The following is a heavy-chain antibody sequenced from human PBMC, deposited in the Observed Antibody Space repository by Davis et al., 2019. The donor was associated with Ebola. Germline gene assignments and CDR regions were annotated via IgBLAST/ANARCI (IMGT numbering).Heavy chain of an antibody. V-gene: IGHV1-18*03. CDR1: GYTFINYG. Sequence: ASVKVSCKTSGYTFINYGVTWVRQAPGHGLEWMGWINGYNGDTHYARNLQGRVTMTTDTSTSTAYMELGSLRSDDLAVYYCARSLLYGPFDYWGQGTLVTVSS. D-gene: IGHD2-2*02. CDR3: ARSLLYGPFDY. J-gene: IGHJ4*02. CDR2: INGYNGDT.